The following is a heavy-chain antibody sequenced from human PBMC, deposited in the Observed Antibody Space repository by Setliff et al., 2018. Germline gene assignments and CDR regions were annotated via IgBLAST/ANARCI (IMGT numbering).Heavy chain of an antibody. D-gene: IGHD7-27*01. CDR1: GYTFTTYG. CDR3: ARGPGDVAFDY. V-gene: IGHV1-69*10. Sequence: GASVKVSCKASGYTFTTYGVAWVRQAPGQGLEWMGAIIPVLGMTDYAQKFQDRVTITADESTSTAYMELSSLRFEDTAVYYCARGPGDVAFDYWGQGTLVTVSS. CDR2: IIPVLGMT. J-gene: IGHJ4*02.